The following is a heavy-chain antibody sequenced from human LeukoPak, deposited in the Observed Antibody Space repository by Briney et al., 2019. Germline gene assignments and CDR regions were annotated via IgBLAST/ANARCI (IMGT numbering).Heavy chain of an antibody. V-gene: IGHV3-7*01. D-gene: IGHD3-10*01. Sequence: GGSLRLSCAASGFIFSDYAMSWVRQAPGKGLEWVANINQDGGVEKYVDSVRGRFTISRDNARNSLYLQMNSLRADDTAVYYCARTDPGNGGYFDYWGQGTLVTVSS. CDR3: ARTDPGNGGYFDY. J-gene: IGHJ4*02. CDR1: GFIFSDYA. CDR2: INQDGGVE.